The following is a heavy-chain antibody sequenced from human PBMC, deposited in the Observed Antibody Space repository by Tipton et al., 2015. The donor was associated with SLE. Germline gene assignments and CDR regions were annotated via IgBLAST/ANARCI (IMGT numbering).Heavy chain of an antibody. J-gene: IGHJ6*02. CDR3: ARGEFGVVINYYYYGMDV. V-gene: IGHV4-61*08. CDR1: GGSVSSSGYS. Sequence: GLVKPSETLSLTCTVSGGSVSSSGYSWSWIRQPPGKGLQWIGYISYSGSTNYNPSLKSRVTISVDTSKNQFSLKLSSVTAADTAVYYCARGEFGVVINYYYYGMDVWGQGTTVTVSS. D-gene: IGHD3-3*01. CDR2: ISYSGST.